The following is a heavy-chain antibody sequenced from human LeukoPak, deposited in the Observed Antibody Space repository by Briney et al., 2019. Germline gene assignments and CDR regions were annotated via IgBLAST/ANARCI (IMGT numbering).Heavy chain of an antibody. Sequence: GGSLRLSCAASGFTFSSYGMHWVRQAPGKGLEWVAFIRYDGSNKYYADSVKGRFTISRDSSKNTLYLQMNSLRAEDTAVYYCVRDGGSAWYINGDEAFDIWGQGTMVTVSS. V-gene: IGHV3-30*02. CDR3: VRDGGSAWYINGDEAFDI. CDR2: IRYDGSNK. D-gene: IGHD6-19*01. J-gene: IGHJ3*02. CDR1: GFTFSSYG.